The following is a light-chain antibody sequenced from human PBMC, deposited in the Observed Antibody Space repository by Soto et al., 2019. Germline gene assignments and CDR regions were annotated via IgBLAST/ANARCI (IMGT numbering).Light chain of an antibody. CDR2: AAS. V-gene: IGKV1-39*01. J-gene: IGKJ5*01. CDR1: ESIARN. CDR3: QQTYSTLSIT. Sequence: DIQMTQSPSSLSASVGERVTITCRASESIARNLNWYQQRPGKAPKLLIYAASTLQNGVPSRFRGGGSGTDFTLTISNLQPEDFATYYCQQTYSTLSITFGQGTRLEIK.